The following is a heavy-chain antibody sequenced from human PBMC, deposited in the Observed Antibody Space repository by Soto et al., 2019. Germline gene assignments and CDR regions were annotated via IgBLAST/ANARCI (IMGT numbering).Heavy chain of an antibody. CDR1: GFTFSNCA. Sequence: GGSLRLSCEASGFTFSNCAMNWVRQAPGRGLEWVSTISGSGASTYYADSVKGRFTISRDNSKNTLYLQMNSLRAEDTAVYYCAKSGGGLYYYYYGMDVWGKGTTVTVSS. CDR2: ISGSGAST. J-gene: IGHJ6*04. V-gene: IGHV3-23*01. CDR3: AKSGGGLYYYYYGMDV.